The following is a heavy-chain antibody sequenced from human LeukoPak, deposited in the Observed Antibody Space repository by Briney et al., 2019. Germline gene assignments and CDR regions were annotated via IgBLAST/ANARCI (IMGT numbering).Heavy chain of an antibody. CDR1: GGSISSSSYY. CDR3: ARQTVGIAVAGARFDP. CDR2: IYYSGST. V-gene: IGHV4-39*01. D-gene: IGHD6-19*01. Sequence: PSETLSLTCTVSGGSISSSSYYWGWIRQPPGKGLEWIGSIYYSGSTYYNPSLKSRVTISVDTSKNQFSLKLSSVTAADTAVYYCARQTVGIAVAGARFDPWGQGTLVTVSS. J-gene: IGHJ5*02.